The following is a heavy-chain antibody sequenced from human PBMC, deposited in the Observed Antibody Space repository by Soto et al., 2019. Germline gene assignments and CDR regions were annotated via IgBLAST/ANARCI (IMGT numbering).Heavy chain of an antibody. CDR3: ARDLEFRDGNISHLDY. J-gene: IGHJ4*02. Sequence: QVQLVQSGAEVKKPGSSVKVSCKASGGTFSSHVFNWVRQAPGQGLEWMGGIMPIIGTTNYAQKFQGRVTITAYESTSTAYMELSSLRSEDTAVYYCARDLEFRDGNISHLDYWGQGNLVTVSS. D-gene: IGHD3-10*01. CDR2: IMPIIGTT. V-gene: IGHV1-69*01. CDR1: GGTFSSHV.